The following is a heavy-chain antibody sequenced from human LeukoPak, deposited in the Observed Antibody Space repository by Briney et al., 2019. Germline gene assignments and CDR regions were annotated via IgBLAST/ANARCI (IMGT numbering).Heavy chain of an antibody. CDR1: GFTFSDYY. D-gene: IGHD5-18*01. Sequence: GGSLRPSCAASGFTFSDYYMSWIRQAPGKGLEWVSYISSSGSTIYYADSVKGRFTISRDNAKNSLYLQMNSLRAEDTAVYYCAREFVDTAMVLFSISDYWGQGTLVTVSS. V-gene: IGHV3-11*04. J-gene: IGHJ4*02. CDR3: AREFVDTAMVLFSISDY. CDR2: ISSSGSTI.